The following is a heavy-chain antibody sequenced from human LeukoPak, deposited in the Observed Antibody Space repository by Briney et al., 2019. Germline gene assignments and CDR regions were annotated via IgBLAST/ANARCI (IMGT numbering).Heavy chain of an antibody. CDR2: IYYSGST. CDR3: ARHLLYRNYYYGMDV. V-gene: IGHV4-59*08. Sequence: PSETLSLTCTVSGGSISSYYWSRIRQPPGKGLEWIGYIYYSGSTNYNPSLKSRVTISVDTSKNQFSLKLSSVTAADTAVYYCARHLLYRNYYYGMDVWGQGTTVTVSS. J-gene: IGHJ6*02. D-gene: IGHD1-26*01. CDR1: GGSISSYY.